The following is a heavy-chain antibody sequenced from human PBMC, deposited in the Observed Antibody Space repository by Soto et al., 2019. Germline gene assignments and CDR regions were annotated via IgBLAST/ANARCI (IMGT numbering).Heavy chain of an antibody. V-gene: IGHV4-59*01. D-gene: IGHD6-6*01. Sequence: PSETLSLTCTVSGGSISSYYWSWIRQPPGKGLEWIGYIYYSGSTNYNPSLKSRVTISVDTSKNQFSLKLSSVTAADTAVYYCARTGSIAARGFYYYGMDVWGQGTTVTVSS. CDR3: ARTGSIAARGFYYYGMDV. CDR1: GGSISSYY. J-gene: IGHJ6*02. CDR2: IYYSGST.